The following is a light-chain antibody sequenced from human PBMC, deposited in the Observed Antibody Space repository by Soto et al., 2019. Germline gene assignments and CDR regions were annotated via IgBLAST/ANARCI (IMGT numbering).Light chain of an antibody. J-gene: IGKJ4*01. V-gene: IGKV3-11*01. CDR1: QSVSSY. Sequence: EIVLTQSPATLSLSPGERATLSCRASQSVSSYLAWYQQKPGQAPRLLIYDASNRATGIPARFSGSGSGTXXXXXXXXXXXXXFAVXYCQQRSNWPLTFGGGTKVEIK. CDR3: QQRSNWPLT. CDR2: DAS.